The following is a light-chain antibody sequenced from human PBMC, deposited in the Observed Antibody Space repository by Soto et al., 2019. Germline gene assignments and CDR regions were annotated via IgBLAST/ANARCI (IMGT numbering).Light chain of an antibody. J-gene: IGLJ2*01. CDR3: QIGDTDIAI. CDR2: VNSDGSH. CDR1: SGHSGYG. Sequence: QLVLTQSPSASASLGASVKLTCTLRSGHSGYGIAWHQQQPEKGPRYLMKVNSDGSHSKGDGIPDRFSGSSSGAERYLTISSLQSEDVADYYCQIGDTDIAIFGGGTKLTVL. V-gene: IGLV4-69*01.